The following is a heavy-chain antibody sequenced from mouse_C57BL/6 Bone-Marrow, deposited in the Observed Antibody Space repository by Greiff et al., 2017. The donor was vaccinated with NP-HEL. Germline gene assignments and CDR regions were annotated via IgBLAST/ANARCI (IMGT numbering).Heavy chain of an antibody. J-gene: IGHJ2*01. D-gene: IGHD2-3*01. CDR3: ARVEGWLLLDY. V-gene: IGHV5-4*03. CDR1: GFTFSSYA. Sequence: EVKLMESGGGLVKPGGSLKLSCAASGFTFSSYAMSWVRQTPEKRLEWVATISDGGSYTYYPDNVKGRFTISRDKAKNHLYLQMSHLKSEDTAMYYCARVEGWLLLDYWGQGTTLTVSS. CDR2: ISDGGSYT.